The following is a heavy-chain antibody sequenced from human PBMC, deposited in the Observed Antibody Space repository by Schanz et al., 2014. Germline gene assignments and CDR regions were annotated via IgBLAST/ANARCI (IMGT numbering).Heavy chain of an antibody. J-gene: IGHJ4*02. D-gene: IGHD2-8*02. CDR1: GFTFSIYA. CDR3: AKSLESCPGGRCSRGYFDY. CDR2: ISHDGYST. Sequence: EVQLVESGGGLVQPGGSLRLSCSASGFTFSIYAMHWVRQAPGKGLEYVSAISHDGYSTYYADSVKGRFTISRDNFKGALYLQMSSLRVEDTAVYYCAKSLESCPGGRCSRGYFDYWGQGTLVTVSS. V-gene: IGHV3-64D*06.